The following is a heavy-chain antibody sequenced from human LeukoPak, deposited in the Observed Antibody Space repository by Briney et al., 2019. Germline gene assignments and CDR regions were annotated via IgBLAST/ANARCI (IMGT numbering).Heavy chain of an antibody. CDR2: ISSSSSYI. Sequence: GGSLRLPCAASGFTFSSYSMNWVRQAPGKGLEWVSSISSSSSYIYYADSVKGRFTISRDNAKNSLYLQMNSLRAEDTAVYYCARDLSSGWFHDAFDIWGQGTMVTVSS. J-gene: IGHJ3*02. D-gene: IGHD6-19*01. CDR1: GFTFSSYS. V-gene: IGHV3-21*01. CDR3: ARDLSSGWFHDAFDI.